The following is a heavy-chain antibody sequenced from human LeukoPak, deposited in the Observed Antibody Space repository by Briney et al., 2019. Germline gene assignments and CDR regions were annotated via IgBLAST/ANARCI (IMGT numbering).Heavy chain of an antibody. J-gene: IGHJ4*02. CDR2: IYHSEST. V-gene: IGHV4-4*02. D-gene: IGHD5-18*01. CDR3: ARNTARGEDY. CDR1: GGPISSGNW. Sequence: SETLSLTCAVSGGPISSGNWWSWVRQPPGQGLEWIGEIYHSESTNYNPSLKSRLNISVDKSKNQFCLRLSSVTAADTAVYYCARNTARGEDYWGQGTLVTVSS.